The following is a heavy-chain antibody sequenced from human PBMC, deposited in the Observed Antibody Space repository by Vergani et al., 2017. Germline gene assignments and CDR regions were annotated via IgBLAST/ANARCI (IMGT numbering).Heavy chain of an antibody. V-gene: IGHV4-59*01. D-gene: IGHD6-13*01. CDR1: GGSISSYY. CDR2: IYYSGST. CDR3: AREVGGASAGTVVFDY. Sequence: QVQLQESGPGLVKPSETLSLTCTVSGGSISSYYWSWIRQPPGKGLEWIGYIYYSGSTNYNPSLKSRVTISVDTSKIQFPLKLSCVTAADTAVYYCAREVGGASAGTVVFDYWGQGTLVTVSS. J-gene: IGHJ4*02.